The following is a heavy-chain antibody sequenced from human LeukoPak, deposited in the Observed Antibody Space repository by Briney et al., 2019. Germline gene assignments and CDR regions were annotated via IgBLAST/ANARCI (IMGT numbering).Heavy chain of an antibody. V-gene: IGHV3-23*01. CDR1: GFTFSSYA. CDR2: ISGGGGST. CDR3: AKPPYGYGSGSHLHFDY. J-gene: IGHJ4*02. Sequence: PGGSLRLSCAASGFTFSSYAMSWVRQAPGKGLEWVSTISGGGGSTYYADSVKGRFTISRDNSKNTLYLQMNSLRAEDTAVYYCAKPPYGYGSGSHLHFDYWGQGTLVTVSS. D-gene: IGHD3-10*01.